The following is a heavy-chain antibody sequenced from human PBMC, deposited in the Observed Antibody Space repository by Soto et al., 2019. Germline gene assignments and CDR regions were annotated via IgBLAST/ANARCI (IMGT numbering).Heavy chain of an antibody. CDR1: GFTFSNYA. J-gene: IGHJ6*02. V-gene: IGHV3-23*01. Sequence: EVQLLESGGGLVQPGGSLRLSCAASGFTFSNYAMTWVRQAPGKGLEWVSVISGTGGGTNNADSAKGRFTTSRDNSKNTLYLQMNSLRAEDTAVYYCAKRAFYGSGIPNYYGMDVWGQGTAVTFSS. CDR3: AKRAFYGSGIPNYYGMDV. D-gene: IGHD3-10*01. CDR2: ISGTGGGT.